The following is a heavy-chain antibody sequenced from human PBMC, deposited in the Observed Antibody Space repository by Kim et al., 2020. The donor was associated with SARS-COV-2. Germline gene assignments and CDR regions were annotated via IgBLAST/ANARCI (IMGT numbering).Heavy chain of an antibody. J-gene: IGHJ4*02. Sequence: STYYADSVKGRFTISRDNSKNSLYLQMNSLRTEDTALYYCAKDMAAAPHGWGQGTLVTVSS. D-gene: IGHD6-13*01. CDR2: ST. CDR3: AKDMAAAPHG. V-gene: IGHV3-43*01.